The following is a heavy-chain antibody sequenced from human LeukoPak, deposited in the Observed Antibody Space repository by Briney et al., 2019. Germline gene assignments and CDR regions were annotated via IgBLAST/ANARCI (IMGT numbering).Heavy chain of an antibody. J-gene: IGHJ4*02. CDR1: GGSIGSYY. V-gene: IGHV4-59*12. CDR2: IYYSGNT. CDR3: ARTRGNSVVVVPAGTLFDY. Sequence: KTSETLSLTCTVSGGSIGSYYWSWIRQHPGKGLEWIGYIYYSGNTYYNPSLKSRVTISVDTSKNQFSLKLSSVTAADTAVYYCARTRGNSVVVVPAGTLFDYWGQGTLVTVSS. D-gene: IGHD2-2*01.